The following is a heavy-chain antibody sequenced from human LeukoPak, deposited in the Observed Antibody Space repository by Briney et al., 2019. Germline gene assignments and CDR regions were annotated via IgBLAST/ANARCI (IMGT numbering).Heavy chain of an antibody. CDR1: GYSISSGYY. CDR3: ARLAPVSAFDI. Sequence: SETLSLTCTVSGYSISSGYYWGWIRQPPGKGLEWIGGIYHSGSTYYNPSLKSRVTISVDTSKNQFSLKLSSVTAADTAVYYCARLAPVSAFDIWGQGTMVTVSS. V-gene: IGHV4-38-2*02. D-gene: IGHD1-14*01. CDR2: IYHSGST. J-gene: IGHJ3*02.